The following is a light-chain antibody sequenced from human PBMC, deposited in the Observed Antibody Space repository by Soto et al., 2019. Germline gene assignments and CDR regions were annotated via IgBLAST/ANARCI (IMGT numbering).Light chain of an antibody. Sequence: EIVLKQSPGTLSLFPGERAILSCRASQSVDSINFAWYQQKPGQAPRLLMYGASSWAAGVPDRFSGSGSGTDFTLTISRLEPGDSAVYYCQQYGSSPYTLGQGTKLEIK. CDR3: QQYGSSPYT. CDR1: QSVDSIN. V-gene: IGKV3-20*01. CDR2: GAS. J-gene: IGKJ2*01.